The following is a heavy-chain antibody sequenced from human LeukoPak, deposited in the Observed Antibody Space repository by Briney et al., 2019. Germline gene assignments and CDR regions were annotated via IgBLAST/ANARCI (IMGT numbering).Heavy chain of an antibody. Sequence: SETLSLTCAVYGGSFSGYYWSWIRQPPGKGLEWIGEINHSGSTNYNPSLKSRVTISVDTSKNQFSLKLSSVTAADTAVYYCAAFSTSPYYYYGVDVWGQGTTVTVSS. CDR1: GGSFSGYY. V-gene: IGHV4-34*01. D-gene: IGHD2-2*01. J-gene: IGHJ6*02. CDR2: INHSGST. CDR3: AAFSTSPYYYYGVDV.